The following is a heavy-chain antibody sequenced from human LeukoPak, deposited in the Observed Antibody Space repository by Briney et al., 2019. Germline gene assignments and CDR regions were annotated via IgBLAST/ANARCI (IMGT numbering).Heavy chain of an antibody. V-gene: IGHV3-73*01. Sequence: GGSLRLSCAASGFTFSDSAMHGVRQASGKGLEWVGRIRSKANSYATSYAASVKGRFTISRDDSKNTAYLLMNSLKIEDTAVYYCTPLVSGSNYAHLWGQGTLVTVSS. J-gene: IGHJ5*02. D-gene: IGHD1-26*01. CDR2: IRSKANSYAT. CDR3: TPLVSGSNYAHL. CDR1: GFTFSDSA.